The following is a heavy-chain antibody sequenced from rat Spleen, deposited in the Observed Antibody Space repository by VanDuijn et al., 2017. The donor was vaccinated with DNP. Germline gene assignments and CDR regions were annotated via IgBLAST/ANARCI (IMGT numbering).Heavy chain of an antibody. V-gene: IGHV5-31*01. CDR1: GFTFSYYW. J-gene: IGHJ2*01. D-gene: IGHD1-11*01. CDR2: ITTSGDST. Sequence: EVQLVESGGDLVQPGRYLKLSCVASGFTFSYYWMTWIRQVPGKGLEWVASITTSGDSTYSPDSVKGRFTISRDNAKNTLYLQMNSLRSEDTATYYCARGGRSYFDYWGQGVMVTVSS. CDR3: ARGGRSYFDY.